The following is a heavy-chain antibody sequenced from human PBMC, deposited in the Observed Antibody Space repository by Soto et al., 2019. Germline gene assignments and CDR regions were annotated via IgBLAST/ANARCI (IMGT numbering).Heavy chain of an antibody. Sequence: ASETLSLTCAVSGESFSGYYWSWIRQAPGKGLEWIGQIFHGGGTNYSPSLKSRVTISVDTSKNQFSLELRSVTAADTAVYYCARPHYDSNTFYSFFDYWGQGTLVTVSS. CDR3: ARPHYDSNTFYSFFDY. D-gene: IGHD3-22*01. V-gene: IGHV4-34*12. CDR1: GESFSGYY. J-gene: IGHJ4*02. CDR2: IFHGGGT.